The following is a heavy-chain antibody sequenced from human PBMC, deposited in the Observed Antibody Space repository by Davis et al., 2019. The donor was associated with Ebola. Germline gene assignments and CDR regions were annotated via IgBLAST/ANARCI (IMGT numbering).Heavy chain of an antibody. D-gene: IGHD1-26*01. V-gene: IGHV3-30*18. J-gene: IGHJ4*02. CDR1: GFPFSSYG. CDR3: AKSKGGSFFDY. CDR2: ISYDGSNK. Sequence: GESLKIPCAASGFPFSSYGMHRVRQAPGKGLEWVAVISYDGSNKYYADSVKGRFTISRDNSKNTLYLQMNSLRAEDTAVYYCAKSKGGSFFDYWGQGTLVTVSS.